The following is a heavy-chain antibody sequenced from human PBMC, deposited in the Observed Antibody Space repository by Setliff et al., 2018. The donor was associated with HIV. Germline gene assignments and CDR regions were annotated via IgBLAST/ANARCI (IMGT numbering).Heavy chain of an antibody. CDR2: IFYSGTT. J-gene: IGHJ3*02. D-gene: IGHD3-16*02. CDR1: GAPLSSYY. CDR3: ARESLNLGELSSNPDASDI. Sequence: PSETLSLTCTVSGAPLSSYYLNWIRQPPGKGLEWIGYIFYSGTTNYNPSLKSRVTMSVDASKNQFSLKLRSVTAADTAVYYCARESLNLGELSSNPDASDIWGQGTMVPVSS. V-gene: IGHV4-59*01.